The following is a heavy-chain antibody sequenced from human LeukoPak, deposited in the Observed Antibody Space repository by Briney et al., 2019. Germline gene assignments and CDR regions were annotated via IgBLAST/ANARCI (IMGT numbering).Heavy chain of an antibody. CDR1: GYTFANYY. D-gene: IGHD3-10*01. CDR2: INPSSGTT. J-gene: IGHJ4*02. Sequence: GASVKVSCKASGYTFANYYMVWVRQAPGQGLEWMGIINPSSGTTNYAQKFQGRVTMTRDTSISTAYMELSRLRSDDTAVYYCARGYYYGSGSYYLDYWGQGALVTVSS. CDR3: ARGYYYGSGSYYLDY. V-gene: IGHV1-46*01.